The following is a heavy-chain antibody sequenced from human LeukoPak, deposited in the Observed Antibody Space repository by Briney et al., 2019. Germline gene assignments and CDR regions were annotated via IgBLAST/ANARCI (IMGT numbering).Heavy chain of an antibody. CDR2: ISTSGSTI. D-gene: IGHD2-2*01. CDR3: ARDLVVVPVTMRNYYYGLDV. CDR1: GFSFSSYT. V-gene: IGHV3-48*02. J-gene: IGHJ6*02. Sequence: PGGSLRLSCAASGFSFSSYTMNWVRQAPGKGLVWVSYISTSGSTIYYADSVEARFTISRDNAKNSLYLQMNSLRDEDTALYYCARDLVVVPVTMRNYYYGLDVWGQGTTVTVS.